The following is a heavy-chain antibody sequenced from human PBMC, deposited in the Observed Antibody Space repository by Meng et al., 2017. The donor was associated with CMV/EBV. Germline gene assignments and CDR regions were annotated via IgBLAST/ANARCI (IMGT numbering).Heavy chain of an antibody. D-gene: IGHD1-26*01. CDR2: INPNSGGT. CDR3: ARVGVRLGPFDY. J-gene: IGHJ4*02. CDR1: GYTFTGYY. V-gene: IGHV1-2*02. Sequence: QLVQSGPEMKEPGASVKVSCKASGYTFTGYYMHWVRQAPGQGLEWMGWINPNSGGTNYAQRFQGRVTMTRDTSISTAYMELSRLRSDDTAVYYCARVGVRLGPFDYWGQGTLVTVSS.